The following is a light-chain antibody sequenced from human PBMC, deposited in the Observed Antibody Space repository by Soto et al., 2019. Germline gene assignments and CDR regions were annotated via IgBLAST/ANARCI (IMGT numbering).Light chain of an antibody. CDR3: QQHYNTPRT. V-gene: IGKV3-20*01. J-gene: IGKJ1*01. CDR2: GAS. CDR1: QSVSSSY. Sequence: DIVLTQSPCTLSLSPGERAAVSCRASQSVSSSYLAWYQQKPGQAPRLLIYGASNRATGIPDRFSGSGSGTHFTLTISSLQPEDFATYYCQQHYNTPRTFGQGTKVDI.